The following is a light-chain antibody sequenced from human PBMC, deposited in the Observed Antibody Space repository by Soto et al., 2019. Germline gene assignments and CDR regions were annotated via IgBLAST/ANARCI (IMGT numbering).Light chain of an antibody. Sequence: QSALTQPASVSGSPGQSITISCTGTSSDVGGYNYVSWYLQHPGKAPKLMIYDVSNRPSGVSNRFSGSKSGNTASLTISGLQAEDEADYYCSSYTSSSIPYVFGTGTKVTVL. V-gene: IGLV2-14*01. CDR1: SSDVGGYNY. CDR3: SSYTSSSIPYV. CDR2: DVS. J-gene: IGLJ1*01.